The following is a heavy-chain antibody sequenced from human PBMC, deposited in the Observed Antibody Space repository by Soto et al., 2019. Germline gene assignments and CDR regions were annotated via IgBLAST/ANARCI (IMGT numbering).Heavy chain of an antibody. V-gene: IGHV4-34*01. CDR3: AREKITGLFDY. CDR2: INHSGST. J-gene: IGHJ4*02. Sequence: QVQLQQWGVGLLKPSETLSLTCAVYGGSFSGYYWTWIRQPPGTGLEWIGEINHSGSTNYNPSLKSRVTISVDTSKNPFSLKLTSVTAADTAVYYCAREKITGLFDYWGQGTLVTVSS. D-gene: IGHD2-8*02. CDR1: GGSFSGYY.